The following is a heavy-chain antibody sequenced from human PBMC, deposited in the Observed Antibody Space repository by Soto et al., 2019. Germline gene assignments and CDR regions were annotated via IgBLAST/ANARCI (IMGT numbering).Heavy chain of an antibody. CDR2: IYYSGST. CDR3: ARHYSSGSRNWFDP. J-gene: IGHJ5*02. Sequence: SETLSLTCSVSGGSINSSSYFWGWVRQPPGKGLEWIGSIYYSGSTYYNPSLRSRVTISVDTPKNQFSLKLSSVTAADTAVFYCARHYSSGSRNWFDPWGQGTLVTVSS. CDR1: GGSINSSSYF. D-gene: IGHD6-19*01. V-gene: IGHV4-39*01.